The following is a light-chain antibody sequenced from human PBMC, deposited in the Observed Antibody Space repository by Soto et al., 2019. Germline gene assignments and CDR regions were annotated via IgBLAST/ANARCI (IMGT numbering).Light chain of an antibody. J-gene: IGLJ2*01. CDR2: GNS. V-gene: IGLV1-40*01. CDR3: QSYDSSLL. Sequence: QSVLTQPPSVSGAPGQRVTISCTRSSSNIGAGYDVHWYQQLPGTAPKLLIYGNSNRPSGVPDRFSGSKSGTSASLAITGLQAEDEADYYCQSYDSSLLFGGGTKLTVL. CDR1: SSNIGAGYD.